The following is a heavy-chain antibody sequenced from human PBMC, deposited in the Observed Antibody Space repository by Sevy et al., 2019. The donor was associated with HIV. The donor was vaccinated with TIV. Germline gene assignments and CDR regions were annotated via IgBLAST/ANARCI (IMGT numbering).Heavy chain of an antibody. D-gene: IGHD3-10*01. CDR1: GFTFSSYG. CDR2: ISMNGDTT. V-gene: IGHV3-64*02. CDR3: ARDYLEYYYAQEVRSGLDV. Sequence: GGSLRLSCAASGFTFSSYGLHWVRQAPGKGLEYVSGISMNGDTTHYADSVKGRFTISRDNSKKTLYLQMGSLRPEDTAVYYCARDYLEYYYAQEVRSGLDVWGQGTTVTVSS. J-gene: IGHJ6*02.